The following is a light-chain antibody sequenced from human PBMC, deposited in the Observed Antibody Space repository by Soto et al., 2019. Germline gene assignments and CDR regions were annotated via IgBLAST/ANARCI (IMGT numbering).Light chain of an antibody. CDR2: AAS. CDR3: QQSYSTPLT. V-gene: IGKV1-39*01. J-gene: IGKJ4*01. Sequence: DIQLTQSPSSLSAFVGDRVTIACRASQSIRNYLNWYQQKPGKAPHLLIYAASSLQSGVPSRFSGSASGTDFTLTIASLQPEDFATYYCQQSYSTPLTFGGGTKVEIK. CDR1: QSIRNY.